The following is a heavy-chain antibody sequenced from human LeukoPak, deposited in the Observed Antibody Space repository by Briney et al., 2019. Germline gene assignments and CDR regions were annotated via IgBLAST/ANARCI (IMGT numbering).Heavy chain of an antibody. CDR2: ISSDGSIK. CDR1: KFTFSHYG. J-gene: IGHJ4*02. V-gene: IGHV3-30*18. D-gene: IGHD3-3*01. CDR3: VKEYHSRGFGAYFDY. Sequence: GGSLRLSRTASKFTFSHYGMQWVRQAPGKGLEWVAVISSDGSIKVYADSVKGRFTLSRDNSINTVDLQMNSLRAEDTAVYYCVKEYHSRGFGAYFDYWAREPWSPSPQ.